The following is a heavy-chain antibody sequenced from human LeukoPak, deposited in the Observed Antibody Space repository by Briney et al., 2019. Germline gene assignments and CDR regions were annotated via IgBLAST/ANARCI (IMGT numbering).Heavy chain of an antibody. CDR2: ISSSGSTI. D-gene: IGHD1-14*01. V-gene: IGHV3-11*01. CDR1: GFTFSDYY. Sequence: PGGSLRLSCAASGFTFSDYYMSWIRQAPGKGLEWVSYISSSGSTIYYADSVKGRFTIFRDNAENSLYLQMNSLRAEDTAVYYCARTLEPYYYYGMDVWGQGTTVTVSS. CDR3: ARTLEPYYYYGMDV. J-gene: IGHJ6*02.